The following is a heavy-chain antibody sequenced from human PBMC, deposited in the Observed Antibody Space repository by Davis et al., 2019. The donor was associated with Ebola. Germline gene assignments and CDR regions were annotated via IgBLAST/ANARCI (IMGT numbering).Heavy chain of an antibody. D-gene: IGHD2-8*01. CDR1: GGSFSGYY. CDR2: INHSGST. CDR3: ARDVWAYYFDY. V-gene: IGHV4-34*01. Sequence: MPSETLSLTCAVYGGSFSGYYWSWIRQPPGKGLEWIGEINHSGSTNYNPSLESRVTISVDTSKNQFSLKLSSVTAADTAVYYCARDVWAYYFDYWGQGTLVTVSS. J-gene: IGHJ4*02.